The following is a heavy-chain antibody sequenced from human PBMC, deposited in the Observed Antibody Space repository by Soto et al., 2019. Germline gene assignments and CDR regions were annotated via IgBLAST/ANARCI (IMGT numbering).Heavy chain of an antibody. J-gene: IGHJ4*02. D-gene: IGHD1-1*01. CDR3: ATKRSVRLEN. CDR1: GFTFSDYD. CDR2: LSYDGSTN. V-gene: IGHV3-30*03. Sequence: QVQLVESGGGVVQPGRSLRLSCAASGFTFSDYDMHWVRQAPGKGLEWVAVLSYDGSTNHYADSLKGRFTISRDNSKSTLFLKMNCLRAEDTTVYYCATKRSVRLENWGQGTLVTVSS.